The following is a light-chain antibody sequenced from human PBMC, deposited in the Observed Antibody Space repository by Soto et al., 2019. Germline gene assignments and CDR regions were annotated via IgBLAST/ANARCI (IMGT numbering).Light chain of an antibody. CDR1: QTVRNNY. CDR3: QQFSSYPLT. V-gene: IGKV3-20*01. CDR2: DAS. Sequence: EFVLTQSPGTLSLSPGERATLSCRASQTVRNNYLAWYQQKPGQAPRLLIYDASSRATGIPDRFSGGGSGTDFTLTISRLEPEDFAVYYCQQFSSYPLTCGGGTKG. J-gene: IGKJ4*01.